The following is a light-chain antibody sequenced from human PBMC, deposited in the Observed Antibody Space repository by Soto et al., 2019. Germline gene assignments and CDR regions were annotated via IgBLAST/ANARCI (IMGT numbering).Light chain of an antibody. Sequence: EIVLTQSPATLSLSPGERATLSCRASQSVSSYLAWYQQKPGQAPRLLIYDASNRATGIPARFSGSGSGTDFTLTISSLQPEDFGTFFCQQSYTTPYTFGQGTKLEI. J-gene: IGKJ2*01. CDR2: DAS. CDR3: QQSYTTPYT. V-gene: IGKV3-11*01. CDR1: QSVSSY.